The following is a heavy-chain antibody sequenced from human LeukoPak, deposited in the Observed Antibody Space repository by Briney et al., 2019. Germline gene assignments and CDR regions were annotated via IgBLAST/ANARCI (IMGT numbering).Heavy chain of an antibody. CDR3: ARDGRLVSSWYYFDY. V-gene: IGHV3-53*01. D-gene: IGHD3-9*01. CDR2: IYSGGST. CDR1: GFTVSSNY. J-gene: IGHJ4*02. Sequence: PGGSLRLSCAASGFTVSSNYMSWVRQAPGKGLEWVSVIYSGGSTYYADSVKGRFTISRDNSKNTLYLQMNSLRTEDTAVYYCARDGRLVSSWYYFDYWGQGTLVTVSS.